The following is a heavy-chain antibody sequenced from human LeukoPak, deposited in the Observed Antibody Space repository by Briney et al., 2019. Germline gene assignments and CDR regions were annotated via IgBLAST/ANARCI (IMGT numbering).Heavy chain of an antibody. J-gene: IGHJ4*02. D-gene: IGHD1-26*01. CDR3: ARGQYSGSCFDN. V-gene: IGHV4-59*01. CDR1: GGSISNYL. Sequence: SETLSLTCTVSGGSISNYLWSWIRQPPGKGLEWIGYIYYSGSTNYNPSPKSRVTILVDTSKNQFSLKVSSVTAADTAVYYCARGQYSGSCFDNWGQGSLVTVSS. CDR2: IYYSGST.